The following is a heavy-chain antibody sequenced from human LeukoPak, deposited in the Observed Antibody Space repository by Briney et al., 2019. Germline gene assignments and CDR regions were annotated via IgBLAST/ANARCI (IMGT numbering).Heavy chain of an antibody. J-gene: IGHJ4*02. V-gene: IGHV3-21*05. CDR1: GFTFSSYE. Sequence: GGSLRLSCAASGFTFSSYEMNWVRQAPGKGLEWVSYISSSSSYIYYTDSVKGRFTITRDNAKNSLSLQMNSLRAEDTAVYYCAREGRDYGVLSPFDFWGQGILVTVSS. CDR2: ISSSSSYI. D-gene: IGHD4-17*01. CDR3: AREGRDYGVLSPFDF.